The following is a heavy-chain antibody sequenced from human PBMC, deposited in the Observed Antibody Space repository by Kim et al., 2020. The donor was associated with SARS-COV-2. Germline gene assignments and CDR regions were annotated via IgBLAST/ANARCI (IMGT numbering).Heavy chain of an antibody. J-gene: IGHJ4*02. CDR1: GYQFTNFW. CDR3: ATGGRNGYN. CDR2: IYPGDSDA. V-gene: IGHV5-51*01. Sequence: GESLKISCRASGYQFTNFWIAWVRQMPGKGLEWMAIIYPGDSDARYSPSFQGQVTISVDTSINTAYLHWSSLTASDTATYYCATGGRNGYNWGQGTEVT. D-gene: IGHD5-12*01.